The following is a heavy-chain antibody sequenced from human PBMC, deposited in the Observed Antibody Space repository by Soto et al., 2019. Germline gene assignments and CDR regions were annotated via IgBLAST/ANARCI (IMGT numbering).Heavy chain of an antibody. CDR3: AKDEVRGFGVVIIH. D-gene: IGHD3-3*01. Sequence: QVQLVESGGGVVQPGRSLRLSCAASGFTFSSYGMHWVRQAPGKGLEWVAVISYDGSNKYYADSVKGRFTISRDNSKNTLYLQMNSLRAEDTAVYYCAKDEVRGFGVVIIHWGQGTLVTVSS. V-gene: IGHV3-30*18. J-gene: IGHJ4*02. CDR1: GFTFSSYG. CDR2: ISYDGSNK.